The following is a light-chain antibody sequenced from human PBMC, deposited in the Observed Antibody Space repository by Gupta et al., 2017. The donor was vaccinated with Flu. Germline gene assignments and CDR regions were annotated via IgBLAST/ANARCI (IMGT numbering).Light chain of an antibody. CDR1: SDVGVYNY. Sequence: SDVGVYNYVSWYQQHPGKAPKLIIYEVSKRPSGVPDRFSGSKSGNTASLTVSGLQAEDEADYYCTSYAGSNIFYVFGTGTKVIVL. CDR2: EVS. V-gene: IGLV2-8*01. J-gene: IGLJ1*01. CDR3: TSYAGSNIFYV.